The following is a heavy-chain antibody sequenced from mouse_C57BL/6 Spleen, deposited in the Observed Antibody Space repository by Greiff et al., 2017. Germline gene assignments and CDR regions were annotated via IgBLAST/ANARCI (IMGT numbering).Heavy chain of an antibody. CDR3: ARRDYYGSSFFDY. CDR1: GYTFTSYW. Sequence: VQLQQPGAELVKPGASVKLSCKASGYTFTSYWMHWVKQRPGQGLEWIGMIHPNSGSTNYNEKFKSKATLTVDKSSSTAYMQLSSLTSEDSAVYYCARRDYYGSSFFDYWGQGTTLTVSS. J-gene: IGHJ2*01. CDR2: IHPNSGST. D-gene: IGHD1-1*01. V-gene: IGHV1-64*01.